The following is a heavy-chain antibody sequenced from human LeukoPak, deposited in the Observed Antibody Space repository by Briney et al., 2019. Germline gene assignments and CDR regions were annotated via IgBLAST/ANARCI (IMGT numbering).Heavy chain of an antibody. CDR2: FDPEDGET. Sequence: GASVKVSCKVSGYTLTELSMHWVRQAPGKGLEWMGGFDPEDGETIYAQKFQGRVTMTEDTSTDTAYMELSSLGSEDTAVYYCAAHRITMMVGMYYFDYWGQGTLVTVSS. CDR1: GYTLTELS. J-gene: IGHJ4*02. CDR3: AAHRITMMVGMYYFDY. D-gene: IGHD3-22*01. V-gene: IGHV1-24*01.